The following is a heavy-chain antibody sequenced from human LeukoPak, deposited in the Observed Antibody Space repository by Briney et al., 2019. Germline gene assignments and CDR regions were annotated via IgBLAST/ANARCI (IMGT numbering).Heavy chain of an antibody. D-gene: IGHD3-10*02. CDR3: ARVGLLIGSGSFLAY. CDR2: INPNSGGT. Sequence: ASVKVSCTASGYTFTGYYMHWVRQAPGQGLEWMGWINPNSGGTNYAQKFQGRVTMTRDTYISTAYMELSRLRSDDTAVYYCARVGLLIGSGSFLAYWGQGTLVTVSS. J-gene: IGHJ4*02. V-gene: IGHV1-2*02. CDR1: GYTFTGYY.